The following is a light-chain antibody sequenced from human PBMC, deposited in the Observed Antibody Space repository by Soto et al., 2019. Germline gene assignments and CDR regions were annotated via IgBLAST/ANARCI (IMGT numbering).Light chain of an antibody. CDR2: AAS. CDR1: RGISSY. Sequence: AIRMTQSPSSLSASTGDRVTITCRASRGISSYLAWYQQKPGKAPKLLIYAASTLQSGVLSRFSGSGSGTDFTLTISCLQSEDFATYYCQQYYSYPLTFGGGTKVDIK. V-gene: IGKV1-8*01. CDR3: QQYYSYPLT. J-gene: IGKJ4*01.